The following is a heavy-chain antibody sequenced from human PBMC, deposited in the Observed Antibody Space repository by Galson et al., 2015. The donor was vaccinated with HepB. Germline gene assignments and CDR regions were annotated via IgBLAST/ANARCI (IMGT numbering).Heavy chain of an antibody. CDR3: ARDSPYYDFWSGYYTGRWYYYYMDV. D-gene: IGHD3-3*01. CDR2: ISYDGSNK. J-gene: IGHJ6*03. Sequence: SLRLSCAASGFTFRSYAMHWVRQAPGKGLEWVAVISYDGSNKYYADSVKGRFTISRDNSKNTLSLQMNSLRAEDTAVYYCARDSPYYDFWSGYYTGRWYYYYMDVWGKGTTVTVSS. CDR1: GFTFRSYA. V-gene: IGHV3-30-3*01.